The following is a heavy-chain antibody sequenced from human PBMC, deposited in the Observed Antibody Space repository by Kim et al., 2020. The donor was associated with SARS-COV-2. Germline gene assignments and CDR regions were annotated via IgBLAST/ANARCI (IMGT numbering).Heavy chain of an antibody. CDR3: ARDSYSRIAGTNYPDY. CDR2: ISSSGSTI. Sequence: GGSLRLSCAASGFTFSDYYMSWIRQAPGKGLEWVSYISSSGSTIYYADSVKGRFTISRDNAKNSLYLQMNSLRAEDTAVYYCARDSYSRIAGTNYPDYWGQGTLVTVSS. CDR1: GFTFSDYY. J-gene: IGHJ4*02. D-gene: IGHD6-13*01. V-gene: IGHV3-11*01.